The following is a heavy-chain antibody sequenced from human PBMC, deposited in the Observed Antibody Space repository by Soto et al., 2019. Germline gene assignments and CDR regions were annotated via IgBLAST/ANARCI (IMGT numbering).Heavy chain of an antibody. D-gene: IGHD6-25*01. CDR3: AIDPSSASLLIWYFSL. J-gene: IGHJ2*01. CDR1: GFTFSTYA. V-gene: IGHV3-23*01. CDR2: IIYSGGST. Sequence: EEQLLESGGGLEQPGGSLRLSCAASGFTFSTYAMSWVRQAPGKGPEWVGTIIYSGGSTYYTDSVKGRFTISRDNSKNMLYLQMNSLRVEDTAVYYCAIDPSSASLLIWYFSLWGRGTLVTVSS.